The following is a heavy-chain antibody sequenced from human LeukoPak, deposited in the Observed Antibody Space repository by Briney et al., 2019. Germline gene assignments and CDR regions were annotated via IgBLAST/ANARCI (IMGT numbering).Heavy chain of an antibody. CDR1: GFTFSSFA. Sequence: GGSLRLSCAASGFTFSSFAMTWVRQAPAKGLEWVSGITGSGISPYYTDSVKGRFTISRDNSKNMLFLQMDSLRAEDTALYYCAKLTTPGVTDYWGQGTLVTVSS. V-gene: IGHV3-23*01. CDR3: AKLTTPGVTDY. CDR2: ITGSGISP. D-gene: IGHD1-1*01. J-gene: IGHJ4*02.